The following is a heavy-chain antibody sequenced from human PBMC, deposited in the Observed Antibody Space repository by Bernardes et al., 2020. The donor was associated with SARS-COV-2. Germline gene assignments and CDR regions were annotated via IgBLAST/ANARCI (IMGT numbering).Heavy chain of an antibody. D-gene: IGHD2-21*02. V-gene: IGHV3-23*01. CDR1: GFNFSIYA. J-gene: IGHJ4*02. Sequence: GGSLRLSCAASGFNFSIYAMSWVRQAPGKGLEWVSSISGSGATTYYADSVKGRFTISRDNSKNMVYLQINSLRAEDTAVYYCAKSLPCNGDCYSDYWGQGTRVTVSS. CDR3: AKSLPCNGDCYSDY. CDR2: ISGSGATT.